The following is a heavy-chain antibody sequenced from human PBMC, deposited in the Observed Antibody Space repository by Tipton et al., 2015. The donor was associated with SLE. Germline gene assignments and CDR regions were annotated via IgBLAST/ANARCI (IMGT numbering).Heavy chain of an antibody. J-gene: IGHJ4*02. CDR1: GGSISSSSYY. CDR2: IYYSGST. CDR3: ARDRVGGGGHFDY. D-gene: IGHD2-15*01. Sequence: TLSLTCTVSGGSISSSSYYWGWIRQPPGKGLEWIGSIYYSGSTYYNPSLKSRVTISVDTSKNQLSLKLSSVTAADTAVYYCARDRVGGGGHFDYWGQGTLVTVSS. V-gene: IGHV4-39*07.